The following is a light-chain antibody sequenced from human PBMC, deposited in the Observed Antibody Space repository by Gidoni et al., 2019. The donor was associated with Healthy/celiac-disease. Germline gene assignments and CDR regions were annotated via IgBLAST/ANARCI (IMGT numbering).Light chain of an antibody. CDR1: QSISSY. Sequence: IQMTHSPSSLSASVGDRVTITCRASQSISSYLNWYQQKPGKAPKLLIYAASSLQSGVPSRFSGSGSGTDFTLTISSLQPEDFATYYCQQNYSTPCSFGQGTKLEIK. CDR3: QQNYSTPCS. J-gene: IGKJ2*04. V-gene: IGKV1-39*01. CDR2: AAS.